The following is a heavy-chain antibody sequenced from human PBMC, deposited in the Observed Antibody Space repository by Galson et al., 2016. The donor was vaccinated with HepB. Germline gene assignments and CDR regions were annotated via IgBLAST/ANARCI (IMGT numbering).Heavy chain of an antibody. J-gene: IGHJ4*02. CDR1: GFTFSNRG. Sequence: SLRLSCAASGFTFSNRGMHWVRQAPGKGLEWVAADSMDGRRKFCADSVRGRFTISRDNSNNMLFLQMNSLRADDTAVYYCAKRHEYCPPVGCSVDYWGQGTLVSVSS. D-gene: IGHD2/OR15-2a*01. CDR3: AKRHEYCPPVGCSVDY. CDR2: DSMDGRRK. V-gene: IGHV3-30*18.